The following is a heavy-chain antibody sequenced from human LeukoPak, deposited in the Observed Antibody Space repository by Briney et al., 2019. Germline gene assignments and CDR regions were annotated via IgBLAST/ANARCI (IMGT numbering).Heavy chain of an antibody. CDR3: VFEQKAAYEIGFDP. V-gene: IGHV1-2*02. CDR1: GYTFTGYY. J-gene: IGHJ5*02. CDR2: INPNSGAT. D-gene: IGHD3-9*01. Sequence: ASVKVPCKASGYTFTGYYMHWVRQAPGQGLEWMGWINPNSGATNYAQIFQGRVTMTRDTSISTAYMELNRLISDDTAIYYFVFEQKAAYEIGFDPWGQGTLVTVSS.